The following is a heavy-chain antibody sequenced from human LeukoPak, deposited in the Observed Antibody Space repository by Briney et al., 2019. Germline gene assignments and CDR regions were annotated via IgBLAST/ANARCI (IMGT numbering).Heavy chain of an antibody. J-gene: IGHJ5*02. V-gene: IGHV4-59*08. CDR1: GGSISSYY. CDR3: ARARGSGWFDP. Sequence: PSESLSLTCTVSGGSISSYYWSWIRQPPGKGLEWIGYIYYSGSTNYNPSLKSRVTISVDTSKNQFSLKLSSVTAADTAVYYCARARGSGWFDPWGQGTLVTVSS. CDR2: IYYSGST. D-gene: IGHD3-10*01.